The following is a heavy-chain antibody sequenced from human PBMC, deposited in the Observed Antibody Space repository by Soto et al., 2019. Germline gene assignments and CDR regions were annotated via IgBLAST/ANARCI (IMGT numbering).Heavy chain of an antibody. CDR2: IWYDGSNK. V-gene: IGHV3-33*01. J-gene: IGHJ4*02. CDR1: GFMFSSHG. CDR3: GPDTLDY. Sequence: QVQLVESGGGGVQPGRSLRLSCAASGFMFSSHGMHWIRQAPGKGLEWVAVIWYDGSNKYYADSVKGRFTISRDNSKNTLYLQMNSLRVEDTAVYYCGPDTLDYWGQGTLVTVSS.